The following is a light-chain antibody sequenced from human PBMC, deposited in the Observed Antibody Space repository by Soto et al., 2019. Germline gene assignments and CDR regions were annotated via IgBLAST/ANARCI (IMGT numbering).Light chain of an antibody. Sequence: DIQMTQSPSTLSASVGDRVTITCRASQSVGSWLAWYQQKPGKAPKLLIYKASRLESGVPSRFSGSESGTKFTLTSSNLQSDDFATYYCQQYHKFWTFGQGTKVEFK. V-gene: IGKV1-5*03. J-gene: IGKJ1*01. CDR3: QQYHKFWT. CDR1: QSVGSW. CDR2: KAS.